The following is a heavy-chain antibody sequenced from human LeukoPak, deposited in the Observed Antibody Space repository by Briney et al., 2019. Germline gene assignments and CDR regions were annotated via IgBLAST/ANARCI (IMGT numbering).Heavy chain of an antibody. D-gene: IGHD7-27*01. J-gene: IGHJ4*02. CDR1: GGSISSYY. CDR2: IYYSGST. V-gene: IGHV4-59*08. CDR3: ARGRTGDRGDFDY. Sequence: SETLSLTCTVPGGSISSYYWSWIRQPPGKGLEWIGYIYYSGSTNYNPSLKSRVTITVDTSKNQFSLKLSSVTAADTAVYYCARGRTGDRGDFDYWGQGTLVTVSS.